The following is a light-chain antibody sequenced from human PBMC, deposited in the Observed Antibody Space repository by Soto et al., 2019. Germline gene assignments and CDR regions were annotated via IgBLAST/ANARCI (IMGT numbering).Light chain of an antibody. CDR2: DAS. CDR3: QQYDNLPLFT. CDR1: QDISNY. V-gene: IGKV1-33*01. J-gene: IGKJ3*01. Sequence: DIQMTQSPSSLSASVGDRVTITCQASQDISNYLNWYQQKPGKAPKLLIYDASNLETGVPSRFSGSGSGTAFTFTISSLQPEDIATYYCQQYDNLPLFTFGPGTKVDIK.